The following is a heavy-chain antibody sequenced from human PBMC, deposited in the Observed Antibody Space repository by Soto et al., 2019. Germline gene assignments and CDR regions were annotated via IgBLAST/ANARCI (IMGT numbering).Heavy chain of an antibody. CDR3: APHYDFWSGHSPFDY. V-gene: IGHV1-24*01. CDR1: RYTLTELC. Sequence: ASVKVSCKVSRYTLTELCIHWVRQPPGKGLEWMGGFDPEDGKTIYAQKFQGRVTMTADTSTDTAYMELSSLRSDDTAVYYCAPHYDFWSGHSPFDYWGQGTLVTVSS. CDR2: FDPEDGKT. J-gene: IGHJ4*02. D-gene: IGHD3-3*01.